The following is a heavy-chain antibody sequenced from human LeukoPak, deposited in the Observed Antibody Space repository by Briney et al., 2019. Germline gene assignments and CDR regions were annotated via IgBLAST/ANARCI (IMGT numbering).Heavy chain of an antibody. J-gene: IGHJ3*02. CDR3: AKSNGYGLVDI. D-gene: IGHD3-10*01. Sequence: PSGTLSLTCAVSGVSIDSGNWWIWVRQPPGKGLEWIGEIYHSGSTKYNPSLKSRVTISVDESKNQFSLKLNSVTAADTAVYYCAKSNGYGLVDIWGQGTMVTVSS. CDR2: IYHSGST. V-gene: IGHV4-4*02. CDR1: GVSIDSGNW.